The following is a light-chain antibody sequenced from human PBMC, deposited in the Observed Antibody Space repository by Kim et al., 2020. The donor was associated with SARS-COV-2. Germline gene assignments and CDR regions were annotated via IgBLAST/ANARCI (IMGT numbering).Light chain of an antibody. V-gene: IGKV3-20*01. J-gene: IGKJ4*01. CDR3: HQYDISPLT. Sequence: EIVLTQSPGTLYLSPGERATLSCRASQSVSSSYLAWYQQKPGQAPRLLIYGASSRATGIPDRFSGSGSGTDFTLTISRLEPEDFAVYYCHQYDISPLTFGGGTKVDIK. CDR1: QSVSSSY. CDR2: GAS.